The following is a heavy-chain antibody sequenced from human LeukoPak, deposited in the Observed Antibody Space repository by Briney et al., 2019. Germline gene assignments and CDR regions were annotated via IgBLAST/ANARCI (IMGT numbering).Heavy chain of an antibody. D-gene: IGHD2-2*01. CDR2: ILENGSNQ. Sequence: SGGSLRLSCAASGFTFSNYIMHWVRQAPGKGLDWVAVILENGSNQYYADSVKGRFTISRDNAKNTLYLQMNSLRDEDTAVYYCARARVVADYYYYYYMDVWGKGTTVTISS. J-gene: IGHJ6*03. CDR3: ARARVVADYYYYYYMDV. V-gene: IGHV3-30*04. CDR1: GFTFSNYI.